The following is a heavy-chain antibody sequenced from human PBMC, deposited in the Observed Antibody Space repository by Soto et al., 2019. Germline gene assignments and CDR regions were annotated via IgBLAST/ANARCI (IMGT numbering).Heavy chain of an antibody. J-gene: IGHJ4*02. CDR2: ISGSGGST. D-gene: IGHD3-10*01. Sequence: GSLRLSCAASGFTFSSYAMSWVRQAPGKGLEWVSAISGSGGSTYYADSVKGRFTISRDNSKNTLYLQMNSLRAEDTAVYYCAKVLITMVRGVIIKPLYFDYWGQGTLVTVSS. V-gene: IGHV3-23*01. CDR3: AKVLITMVRGVIIKPLYFDY. CDR1: GFTFSSYA.